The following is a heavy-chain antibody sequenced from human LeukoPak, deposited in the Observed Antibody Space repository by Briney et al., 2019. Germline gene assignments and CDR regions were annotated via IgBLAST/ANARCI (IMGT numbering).Heavy chain of an antibody. V-gene: IGHV3-23*01. CDR1: GFPFSSLA. CDR3: ARVDDLDAFDI. D-gene: IGHD2-2*03. Sequence: GGSLRLSCAASGFPFSSLAMGWVRQAPGKGLDWVSGLDGSGSPTFYANSVKGRFAISRDNSKNTLYLQMNSLGAEDTAVYYCARVDDLDAFDIWGQGTMVTVSS. J-gene: IGHJ3*02. CDR2: LDGSGSPT.